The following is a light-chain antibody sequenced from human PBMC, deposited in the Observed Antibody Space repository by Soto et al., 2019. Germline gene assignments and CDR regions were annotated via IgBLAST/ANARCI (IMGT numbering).Light chain of an antibody. CDR3: QSYDSNSVL. Sequence: NFMLTQPHSVSESPEKTVTISCTRSGGSIASNHVQWYQQRPGSAPTTVIYKNDLRPSGVPDRFSCYTDSSSNSASLTISGLKTEDESDFYCQSYDSNSVLFGGGTKLTVL. J-gene: IGLJ2*01. CDR1: GGSIASNH. V-gene: IGLV6-57*04. CDR2: KND.